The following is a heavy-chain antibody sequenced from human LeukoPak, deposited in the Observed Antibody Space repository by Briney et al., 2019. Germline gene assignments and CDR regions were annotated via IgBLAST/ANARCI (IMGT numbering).Heavy chain of an antibody. V-gene: IGHV3-74*01. Sequence: PGGSLRLSCAASGFTFSSYRMHWVRQAPGKGLVWVSRIHSDGTTTSYADSVKGRFTISRDNAKNTLYLQMNSLRAEDTAVYYCARDHGYGGRFDFDYWGQGTLVTVSS. CDR1: GFTFSSYR. D-gene: IGHD4-23*01. CDR3: ARDHGYGGRFDFDY. CDR2: IHSDGTTT. J-gene: IGHJ4*02.